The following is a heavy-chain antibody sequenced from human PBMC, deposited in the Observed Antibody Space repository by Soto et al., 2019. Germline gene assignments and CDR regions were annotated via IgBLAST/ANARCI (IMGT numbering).Heavy chain of an antibody. J-gene: IGHJ5*02. Sequence: QVQLQESGPGLVKPSQTLSLSCTVSGGSISSGGYYWSWIRQHPGKGLEWIGYIYYSGSTYYNPSLKSRVTISVDTSKNQFSRNLRSVTAADTAVYYCARGRYSSSSSWFDPWGQGTLVTVSS. D-gene: IGHD6-6*01. CDR2: IYYSGST. CDR3: ARGRYSSSSSWFDP. CDR1: GGSISSGGYY. V-gene: IGHV4-31*03.